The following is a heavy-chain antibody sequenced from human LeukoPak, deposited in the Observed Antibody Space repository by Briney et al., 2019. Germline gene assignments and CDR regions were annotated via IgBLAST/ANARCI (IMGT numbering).Heavy chain of an antibody. Sequence: GGSLRLSCVASGFIFSTHAMSWVRLAPGRGLDRVSVIYRGESTYYADSVKGRFTISRDNSRNTVYLQMNGLSADDTAVYYCARFGSGRFQPYFDYWGHGTLVTVSS. V-gene: IGHV3-66*01. CDR3: ARFGSGRFQPYFDY. CDR1: GFIFSTHA. CDR2: IYRGEST. D-gene: IGHD3-10*01. J-gene: IGHJ4*01.